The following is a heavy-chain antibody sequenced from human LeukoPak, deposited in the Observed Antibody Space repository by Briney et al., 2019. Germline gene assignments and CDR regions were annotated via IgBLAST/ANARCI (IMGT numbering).Heavy chain of an antibody. V-gene: IGHV3-72*01. CDR1: GFTFSDHH. CDR3: TRISYYGTRGYYPDF. J-gene: IGHJ4*02. Sequence: PGGSLRLSCAASGFTFSDHHMDWVRQALGKGLEWIGRSKNKDYAYSTVYAASVKGRFTFSRDDPKNSLYLQMNSLTTEDTAVYYCTRISYYGTRGYYPDFWGQGTLVTVSS. CDR2: SKNKDYAYST. D-gene: IGHD3-22*01.